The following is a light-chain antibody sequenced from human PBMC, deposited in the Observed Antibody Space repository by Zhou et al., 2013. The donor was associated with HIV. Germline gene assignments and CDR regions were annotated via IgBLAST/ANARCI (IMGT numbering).Light chain of an antibody. CDR2: GAS. Sequence: EIVLTQSPGTLSLSPGERATLSCRASQSVSSNLAWYQQKPGQAPRLLIYGASTRATGIPARFSGSGSGTDFTLTISRLEPDDFAVYYCQQYGSSPRTFGQGTNVEIK. J-gene: IGKJ1*01. CDR1: QSVSSN. CDR3: QQYGSSPRT. V-gene: IGKV3-20*01.